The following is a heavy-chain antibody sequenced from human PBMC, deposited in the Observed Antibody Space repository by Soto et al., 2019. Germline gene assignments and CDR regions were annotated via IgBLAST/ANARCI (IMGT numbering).Heavy chain of an antibody. CDR2: ISSSSSYI. J-gene: IGHJ4*02. Sequence: VGSLRLSCAASGFTFSSYSMDWVRQAPGKGLEWVSSISSSSSYIYYADSVKGRFTISRDNAKNSLYLQMNSLRAEDTAVYYCASSRWLPGDDYWGQRTLVTVSS. V-gene: IGHV3-21*01. CDR1: GFTFSSYS. D-gene: IGHD5-12*01. CDR3: ASSRWLPGDDY.